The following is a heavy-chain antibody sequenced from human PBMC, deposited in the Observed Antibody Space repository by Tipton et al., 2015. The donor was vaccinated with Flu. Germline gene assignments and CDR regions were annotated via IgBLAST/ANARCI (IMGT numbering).Heavy chain of an antibody. D-gene: IGHD4-11*01. V-gene: IGHV4-39*07. J-gene: IGHJ5*02. CDR1: GGAISSSFSY. CDR3: ARRDYSNYVSEPKSWFDP. CDR2: LFYTGTT. Sequence: GLVKPSETLTLTCTVSGGAISSSFSYWGWIRQPPGEGLEWIGGLFYTGTTYYNPSLKSRASMSVDMSKNQFSLRLTSVTAADTAVYYCARRDYSNYVSEPKSWFDPWGQGILVTVSS.